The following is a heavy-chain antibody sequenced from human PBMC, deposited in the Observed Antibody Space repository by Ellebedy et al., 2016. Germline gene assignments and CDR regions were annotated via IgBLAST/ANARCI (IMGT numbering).Heavy chain of an antibody. J-gene: IGHJ4*02. CDR1: GFTLSSYT. CDR3: ATYYGSGFDY. D-gene: IGHD3-10*01. V-gene: IGHV3-48*04. Sequence: GGSLRLSXAASGFTLSSYTMNWVRQAPGKGLEWVAYISSSSRTIYHADSVKGRFTISRDNAKNSLYLQMNNLRAEDTAVYYCATYYGSGFDYWGQGTLVTVPS. CDR2: ISSSSRTI.